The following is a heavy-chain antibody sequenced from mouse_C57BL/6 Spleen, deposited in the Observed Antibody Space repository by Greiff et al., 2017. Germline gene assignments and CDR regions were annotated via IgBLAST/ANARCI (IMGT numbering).Heavy chain of an antibody. V-gene: IGHV1-69*01. D-gene: IGHD1-1*01. CDR1: GYTFTSYW. Sequence: VKLQQPGAELVMPGASVKLSCKASGYTFTSYWMHWVKQRPGQGLEWIGEIDPSDSYTNYNQKFKGKSTLTVDKSSSTAYMQLSSLTSEDSAVYYCARRGLLRNYYAMDYWGQGTSVTVSS. CDR2: IDPSDSYT. J-gene: IGHJ4*01. CDR3: ARRGLLRNYYAMDY.